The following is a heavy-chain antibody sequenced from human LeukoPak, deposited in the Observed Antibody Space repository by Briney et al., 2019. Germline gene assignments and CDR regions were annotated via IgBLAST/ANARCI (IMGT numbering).Heavy chain of an antibody. CDR1: GFTFSDLY. Sequence: GGSLRLSCAASGFTFSDLYMDWVRQAPGQGLEWVATIKQDGRETYYVDSVKGRFAISRDNAKNSLYLQMNSLRVEDTAVYYCARPIYSSGWDQFQHWGQGTLLSVSS. J-gene: IGHJ1*01. D-gene: IGHD6-19*01. CDR2: IKQDGRET. V-gene: IGHV3-7*01. CDR3: ARPIYSSGWDQFQH.